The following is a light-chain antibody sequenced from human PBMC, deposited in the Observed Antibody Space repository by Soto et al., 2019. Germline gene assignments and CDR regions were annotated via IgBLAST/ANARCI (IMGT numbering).Light chain of an antibody. V-gene: IGKV1-6*01. CDR2: AAS. CDR1: QAIRTA. Sequence: AIQLTQSPSSLSASVGDRVTITCRASQAIRTALGWYQQKPGKVPKLLIYAASTLQSGVPSRFSGSGSGTDFTLTISSLQPEDFETYYCQQSYSAPRTLGPGTKVDIK. J-gene: IGKJ3*01. CDR3: QQSYSAPRT.